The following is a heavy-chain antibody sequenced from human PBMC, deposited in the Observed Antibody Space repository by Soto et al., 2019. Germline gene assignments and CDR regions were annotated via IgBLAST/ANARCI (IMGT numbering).Heavy chain of an antibody. D-gene: IGHD6-19*01. J-gene: IGHJ4*02. Sequence: GGSLRLSCAASGFTFSSYAMSWVRQAPGKGLEWVSTISGSGGNTYYADSVKGRFTISRDNSKNTLSLQMNSLRAEDTAVYYCAKDLCTYSSGSCYFDYWGQGTLVTVPQ. CDR2: ISGSGGNT. V-gene: IGHV3-23*01. CDR1: GFTFSSYA. CDR3: AKDLCTYSSGSCYFDY.